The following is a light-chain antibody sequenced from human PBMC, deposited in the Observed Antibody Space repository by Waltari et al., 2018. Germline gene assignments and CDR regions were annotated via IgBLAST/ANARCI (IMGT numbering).Light chain of an antibody. J-gene: IGLJ1*01. V-gene: IGLV2-8*01. Sequence: QSVLTQPASASGSPGQSVTISCTGTNSDVGVYNYVSWYQQHPGKAPQLLIYEDTKRPSGVSDRFSGSKAGNTASLTVSGLQADDESDYYCSSYAHNNHFVFGPGTKVTVL. CDR3: SSYAHNNHFV. CDR2: EDT. CDR1: NSDVGVYNY.